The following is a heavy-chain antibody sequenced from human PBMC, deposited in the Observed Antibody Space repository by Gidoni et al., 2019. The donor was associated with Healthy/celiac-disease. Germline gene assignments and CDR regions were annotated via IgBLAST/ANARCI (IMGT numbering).Heavy chain of an antibody. J-gene: IGHJ3*02. CDR1: GGSFSGYY. CDR3: ARGHSGSYLRRLDAFDI. V-gene: IGHV4-34*01. CDR2: INHSGST. Sequence: QVQLQQWGAGLLKPSETLSLTCAVYGGSFSGYYWSWIRQPPGKGLEWIGDINHSGSTNYNPSLKSRVTISVDTSKNQFSLKLSSVTAADTAVYYCARGHSGSYLRRLDAFDIWGQGTMVTVS. D-gene: IGHD1-26*01.